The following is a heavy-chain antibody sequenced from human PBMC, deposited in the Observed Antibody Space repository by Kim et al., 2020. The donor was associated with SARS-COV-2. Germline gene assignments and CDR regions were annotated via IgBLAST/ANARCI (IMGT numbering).Heavy chain of an antibody. D-gene: IGHD1-1*01. CDR2: IYYSGST. J-gene: IGHJ6*03. CDR1: GGSISSYY. Sequence: SETLSLTCTVSGGSISSYYWSWIRQPPGRGLEWIGYIYYSGSTNYNPSLKSRVTISVDTSKKKFSLKLSSVTAADTAVYYCARHGPTIGVYYYYYYMDVWGKGTTVTVSS. CDR3: ARHGPTIGVYYYYYYMDV. V-gene: IGHV4-59*08.